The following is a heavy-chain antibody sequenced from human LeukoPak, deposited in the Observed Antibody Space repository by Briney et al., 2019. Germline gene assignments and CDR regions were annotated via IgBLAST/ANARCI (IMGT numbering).Heavy chain of an antibody. CDR1: GGTFSSYA. J-gene: IGHJ4*02. V-gene: IGHV1-69*05. CDR2: IIPIFGTA. D-gene: IGHD1-14*01. Sequence: ASVKVSCKASGGTFSSYAISWVRQAPGQGLEWMGGIIPIFGTANYAQKFQGRVTITTDVSTSTAYMELSSLSSVTAADTAVYYCARHNPEIDYWGQGTLVTVSS. CDR3: ARHNPEIDY.